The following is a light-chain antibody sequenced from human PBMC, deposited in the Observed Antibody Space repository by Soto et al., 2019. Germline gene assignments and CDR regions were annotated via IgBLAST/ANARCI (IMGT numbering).Light chain of an antibody. Sequence: EIVLTQSPATLSLSPGERATLSCRASQSVSSYLAWYQQKPGQAPRLLIYGASSRATGIPDRFSGSGSGTDFTLTISRLEPEDSAVYYCQQYVSIPLTFGGGTKVDIK. CDR3: QQYVSIPLT. CDR2: GAS. CDR1: QSVSSY. V-gene: IGKV3-11*01. J-gene: IGKJ4*01.